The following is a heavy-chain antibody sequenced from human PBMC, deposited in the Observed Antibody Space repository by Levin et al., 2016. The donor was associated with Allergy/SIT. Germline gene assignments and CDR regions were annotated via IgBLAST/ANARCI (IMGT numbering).Heavy chain of an antibody. CDR3: ARLYFWSGYYPLIPSYYYYYGMDV. Sequence: WIRQPPGKGLEWIGSIYYSGSTYYNPSLKSRVTISVDTSKNQFSLKLSSVTAADTAVYYCARLYFWSGYYPLIPSYYYYYGMDVWGQGTTVTVSS. V-gene: IGHV4-39*01. J-gene: IGHJ6*02. D-gene: IGHD3-3*01. CDR2: IYYSGST.